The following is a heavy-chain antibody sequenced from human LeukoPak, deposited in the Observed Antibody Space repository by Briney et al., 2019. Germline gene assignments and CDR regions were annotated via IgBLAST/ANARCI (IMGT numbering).Heavy chain of an antibody. D-gene: IGHD1-26*01. CDR3: ARESIVGLTPFLHI. V-gene: IGHV3-23*01. J-gene: IGHJ3*02. CDR2: ISGSGGST. Sequence: GGSLRLSCAASGITFSSYPMTWVRQAPGKGLEWVSTISGSGGSTYYADSVKGRFTISRDNSKNTLSLQMNSLRAEDTAVYYCARESIVGLTPFLHIWGQGTMVTVSS. CDR1: GITFSSYP.